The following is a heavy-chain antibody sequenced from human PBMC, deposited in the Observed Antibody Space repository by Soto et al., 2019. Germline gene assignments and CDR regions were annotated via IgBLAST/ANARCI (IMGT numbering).Heavy chain of an antibody. Sequence: DVELSESGGGLVQPGGSLRLSCAASGFNFRSYAMSWVRRAPGKGLEWVSAISGSGGTSYFADSVRGRFTISRDNSKNTLYLQLSSLRVEDTAEYFCAKGRGSSWTIDYWGHGTLGTVSS. CDR2: ISGSGGTS. J-gene: IGHJ4*01. V-gene: IGHV3-23*01. CDR3: AKGRGSSWTIDY. D-gene: IGHD6-13*01. CDR1: GFNFRSYA.